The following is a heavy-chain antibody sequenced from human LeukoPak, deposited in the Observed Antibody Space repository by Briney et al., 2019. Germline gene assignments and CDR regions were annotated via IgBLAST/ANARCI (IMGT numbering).Heavy chain of an antibody. Sequence: PGGSLRLSCAASGFTFSSYGMHWVRQAPGKGLEWVAFIRYDGSNKYYADSVKGRFTISRDNSKNTLYLQMNSLRAEDTAVYYCAKDYYYDSSGYCDAFDIWGQGTMVTVSS. CDR1: GFTFSSYG. CDR3: AKDYYYDSSGYCDAFDI. CDR2: IRYDGSNK. J-gene: IGHJ3*02. V-gene: IGHV3-30*02. D-gene: IGHD3-22*01.